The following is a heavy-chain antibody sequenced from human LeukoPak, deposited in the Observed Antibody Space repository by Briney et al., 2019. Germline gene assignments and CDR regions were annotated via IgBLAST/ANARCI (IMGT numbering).Heavy chain of an antibody. Sequence: PSETLSLTCTVSGGSISSYYWSWIRQPAGKGLEWIGRIYTSGSTNCNPSLKSRVTMSVDTSKNQFSLKLSSVTAADTAVYYCARSGPLWTWGIRADGMDVWGQGTTVTVSS. CDR2: IYTSGST. V-gene: IGHV4-4*07. J-gene: IGHJ6*02. D-gene: IGHD3-16*01. CDR3: ARSGPLWTWGIRADGMDV. CDR1: GGSISSYY.